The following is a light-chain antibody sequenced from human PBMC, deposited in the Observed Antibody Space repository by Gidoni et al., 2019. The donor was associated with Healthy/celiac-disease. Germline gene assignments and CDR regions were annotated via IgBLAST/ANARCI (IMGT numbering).Light chain of an antibody. Sequence: EIVLTQSPATLSLSPGERATLSCRASQSVSSYLAWYQQKPGQAPRLLIYDASNRATGIPARFSGSGSGTDFTLTISSLEPEDFAVYYCQQRSNWPGIIFGGGTKVEIK. CDR2: DAS. CDR1: QSVSSY. CDR3: QQRSNWPGII. V-gene: IGKV3-11*01. J-gene: IGKJ4*01.